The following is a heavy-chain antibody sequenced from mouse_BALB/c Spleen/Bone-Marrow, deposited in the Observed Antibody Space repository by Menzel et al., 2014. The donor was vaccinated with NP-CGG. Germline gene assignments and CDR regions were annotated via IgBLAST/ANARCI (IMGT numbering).Heavy chain of an antibody. V-gene: IGHV1-12*01. CDR1: GYTFTSYN. Sequence: QVQLQQSGAELVKHGASVQMSCKASGYTFTSYNMHWVKQTPGQGLEWIGAIYPGNGDTSYNQKFKGKATLTADKSSSSAYMQLSSLTSEDSAVYYCARSGSSGYYAMDYWGQGTSVTVSS. J-gene: IGHJ4*01. CDR2: IYPGNGDT. CDR3: ARSGSSGYYAMDY. D-gene: IGHD3-1*01.